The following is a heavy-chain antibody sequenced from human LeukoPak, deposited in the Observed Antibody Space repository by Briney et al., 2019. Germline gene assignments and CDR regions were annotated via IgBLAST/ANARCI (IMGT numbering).Heavy chain of an antibody. CDR2: FYTSGST. CDR1: GASIRSYY. CDR3: ARDKGQYGSGTRGFTWFDP. J-gene: IGHJ5*02. D-gene: IGHD3-10*01. V-gene: IGHV4-4*07. Sequence: SETLSLTCSVSGASIRSYYWSWIRQPAGKGLEWIGRFYTSGSTNYNPSLKSRVTMSVDTSKNQFSLMLNSVTVADTAVYYCARDKGQYGSGTRGFTWFDPWGQGTLVTVSS.